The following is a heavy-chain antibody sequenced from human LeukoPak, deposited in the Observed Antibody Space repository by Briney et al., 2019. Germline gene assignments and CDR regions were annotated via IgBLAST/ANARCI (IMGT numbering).Heavy chain of an antibody. CDR1: GGSFSGYY. J-gene: IGHJ4*02. V-gene: IGHV4-34*01. CDR2: INHSGST. Sequence: TPSETLSLTCAVYGGSFSGYYWSWIRQPPGKGLEWIGEINHSGSTNYNPSLKSRVTISVDTSKNQFSLKLSSVTAADTAVYYCARDGGSYYFDYWGQGTLVTVSS. CDR3: ARDGGSYYFDY. D-gene: IGHD1-26*01.